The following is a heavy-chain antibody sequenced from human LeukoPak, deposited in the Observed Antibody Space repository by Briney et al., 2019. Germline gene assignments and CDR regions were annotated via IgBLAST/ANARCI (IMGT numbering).Heavy chain of an antibody. J-gene: IGHJ4*02. D-gene: IGHD2-2*01. CDR1: GGSLSSYY. CDR2: RYYSGST. Sequence: PSETLSLTCTVSGGSLSSYYWSWLRQPPGKGLEWIGYRYYSGSTNYNPSLKSRVTISVDTSKNQFSLKLSSVTAADTAVYYCARGEGIVVVPAAMPAFPFDYWGQGTLVTVSS. CDR3: ARGEGIVVVPAAMPAFPFDY. V-gene: IGHV4-59*01.